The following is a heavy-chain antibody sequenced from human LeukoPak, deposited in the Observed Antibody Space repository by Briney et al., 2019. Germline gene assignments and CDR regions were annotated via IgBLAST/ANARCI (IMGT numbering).Heavy chain of an antibody. V-gene: IGHV4-4*07. Sequence: PSETLSLTCNVSGGSISGYYWTWIRQPAGKGLEWIGRIYTSGNNNYNPALKSGVTMSLDTSKNLFSLNLTPVTAADTAVYYCAREGTVVSRGLDYWGQGTLVTVSS. J-gene: IGHJ4*02. CDR2: IYTSGNN. CDR3: AREGTVVSRGLDY. CDR1: GGSISGYY. D-gene: IGHD2-15*01.